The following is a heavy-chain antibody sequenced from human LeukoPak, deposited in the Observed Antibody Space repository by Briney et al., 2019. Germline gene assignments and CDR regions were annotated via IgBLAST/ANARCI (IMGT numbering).Heavy chain of an antibody. CDR1: GFTVSSNY. V-gene: IGHV3-53*01. CDR2: IYSGGST. J-gene: IGHJ4*02. CDR3: ARDTDDYGDYALDY. Sequence: GGSLRLSCAASGFTVSSNYMSWVRQAPGKGLEWVSVIYSGGSTYYADSVKGRFTISRDNSKNTLYLQMNTLRAEDTAVYYCARDTDDYGDYALDYWGQGTLVTVSS. D-gene: IGHD4-17*01.